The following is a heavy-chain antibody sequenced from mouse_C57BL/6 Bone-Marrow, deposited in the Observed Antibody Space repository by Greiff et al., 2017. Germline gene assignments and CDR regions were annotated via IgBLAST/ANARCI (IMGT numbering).Heavy chain of an antibody. V-gene: IGHV5-6*01. CDR2: ISSGGSYT. Sequence: EVKLVESGGDLVKPGGSLKLSCAASGFTFSSYGMSWVRQTPDKRLEWVATISSGGSYTYYPDSVKGRFTISRDNAKNTLYLQMSSLKSKDTSMYYCARHPTGVPFDYWGQGTTLTVSS. CDR3: ARHPTGVPFDY. CDR1: GFTFSSYG. J-gene: IGHJ2*01. D-gene: IGHD1-1*01.